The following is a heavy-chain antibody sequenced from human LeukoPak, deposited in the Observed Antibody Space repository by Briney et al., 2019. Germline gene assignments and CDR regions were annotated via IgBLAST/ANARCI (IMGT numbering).Heavy chain of an antibody. CDR2: IIPILGIA. D-gene: IGHD7-27*01. Sequence: ASVKVSCKASGGTFSSYAISWVRQAPGQGREWMGRIIPILGIATYAQKFQGRVTITADKSTSTAYMELSSPRSEDTAVYYCARLQANWGWEADYWGQGTLVTVSS. J-gene: IGHJ4*02. CDR3: ARLQANWGWEADY. CDR1: GGTFSSYA. V-gene: IGHV1-69*04.